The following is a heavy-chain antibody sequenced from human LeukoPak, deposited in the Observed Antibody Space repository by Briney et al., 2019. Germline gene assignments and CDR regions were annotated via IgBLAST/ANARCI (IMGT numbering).Heavy chain of an antibody. J-gene: IGHJ4*02. Sequence: SGGSLRLSCAASGFSFSNYDMHWVRQAPGKGLEWVAVISYDGSNKYYADSVEGRFTISRDNSKNTLYLQMNSLRAEDTAVYYCAKARITMIVVVITPPDYWGQGTLVTVSS. CDR1: GFSFSNYD. CDR3: AKARITMIVVVITPPDY. D-gene: IGHD3-22*01. CDR2: ISYDGSNK. V-gene: IGHV3-30*18.